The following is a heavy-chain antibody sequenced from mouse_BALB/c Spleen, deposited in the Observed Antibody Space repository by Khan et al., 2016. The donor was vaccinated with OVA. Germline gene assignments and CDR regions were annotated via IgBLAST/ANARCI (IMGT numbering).Heavy chain of an antibody. Sequence: QVQLKESGPGLVAPSQSLSITCTISWFSLTNYGVHWVRQPPGKGLAWLVVIWSDGSTTYNSALKSRLTISKDNSKSQVFLKMNSLQTDDTAVYFCARQPYYHYNIMDYWGQGTSVTVSS. J-gene: IGHJ4*01. V-gene: IGHV2-6-1*01. CDR2: IWSDGST. D-gene: IGHD2-10*01. CDR1: WFSLTNYG. CDR3: ARQPYYHYNIMDY.